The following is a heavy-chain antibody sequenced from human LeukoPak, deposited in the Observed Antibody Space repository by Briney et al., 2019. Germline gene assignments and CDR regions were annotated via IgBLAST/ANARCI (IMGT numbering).Heavy chain of an antibody. CDR3: TTRNYYDSSGYQGY. CDR1: GFTLTSFW. Sequence: PGGSLRLSCAASGFTLTSFWMYWVRQAPGKGLVWVSRINSDGGKTHYAEAVKGRFTISRDNAKNTLYLQMTSLRAEDTAVYYCTTRNYYDSSGYQGYWGQGTLVTVSS. CDR2: INSDGGKT. D-gene: IGHD3-22*01. V-gene: IGHV3-74*01. J-gene: IGHJ4*02.